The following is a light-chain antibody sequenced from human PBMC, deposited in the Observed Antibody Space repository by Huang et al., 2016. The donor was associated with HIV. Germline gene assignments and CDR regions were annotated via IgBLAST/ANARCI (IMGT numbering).Light chain of an antibody. CDR1: RNITTW. V-gene: IGKV1D-12*01. CDR3: PPGNTLLTLP. J-gene: IGKJ4*01. CDR2: GTS. Sequence: DIQMAQSPSSVSASVGDRVTINCRASRNITTWLAWFQQKPGKAPQLLISGTSSLQSVAPSRFSGSGSGTEFTLTISSLQAEDFATYYCPPGNTLLTLPFGGGTKVEIK.